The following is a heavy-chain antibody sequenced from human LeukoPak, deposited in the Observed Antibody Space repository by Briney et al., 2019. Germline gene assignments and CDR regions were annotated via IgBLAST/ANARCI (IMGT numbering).Heavy chain of an antibody. V-gene: IGHV1-8*01. Sequence: ASVKVSXKASGYTFTSYDINWVRQATGQGLEWMGWMNPNSGNTGYAQKFQGRVTMTRNTSISTAYMELSSLRSEDTAVYYCARAAPLYYYYYYMDVWGKGTTVTVSS. CDR3: ARAAPLYYYYYYMDV. D-gene: IGHD2-15*01. CDR1: GYTFTSYD. CDR2: MNPNSGNT. J-gene: IGHJ6*03.